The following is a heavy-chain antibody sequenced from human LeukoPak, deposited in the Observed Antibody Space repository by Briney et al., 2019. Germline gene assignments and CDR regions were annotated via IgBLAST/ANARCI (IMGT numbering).Heavy chain of an antibody. CDR3: ARDLGVMVRAFDI. Sequence: NPSETLSLTCTVPGGSISSYYWSWIRQPPGKRLEWIGYIYYSGSTSYNPSLKSRVTISVDTSKNQISLKLSSVTAADTAVYYCARDLGVMVRAFDIWGQGTMVTVSS. V-gene: IGHV4-59*01. J-gene: IGHJ3*02. CDR2: IYYSGST. D-gene: IGHD5-18*01. CDR1: GGSISSYY.